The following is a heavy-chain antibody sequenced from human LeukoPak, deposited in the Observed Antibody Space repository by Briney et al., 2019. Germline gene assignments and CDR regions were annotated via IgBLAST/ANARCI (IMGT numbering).Heavy chain of an antibody. CDR3: STAWSGNSGGPDY. V-gene: IGHV3-64*02. D-gene: IGHD4-23*01. J-gene: IGHJ4*02. CDR1: GFTCSSYA. CDR2: IHDDGGST. Sequence: GVSLRLSCAASGFTCSSYAMHWLRHAPGNGLEHVSTIHDDGGSTFYADSVKGRFTISRDNSKNTLYLQMGSLRTDDVGVYYCSTAWSGNSGGPDYWGQGTLVTVSS.